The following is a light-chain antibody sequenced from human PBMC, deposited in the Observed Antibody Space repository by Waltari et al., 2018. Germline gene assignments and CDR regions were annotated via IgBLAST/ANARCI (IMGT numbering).Light chain of an antibody. V-gene: IGLV3-25*03. CDR3: QSADDSGTYVV. Sequence: SYELTQPPSESVSPGQTANITCSGEALPRQYVYWYQQKSGQGPLLVIFKDIETPSGIPRRFSGSTSRTTVKLTISGVKAEDEAEYFCQSADDSGTYVVFGGGTRLTIL. CDR2: KDI. CDR1: ALPRQY. J-gene: IGLJ2*01.